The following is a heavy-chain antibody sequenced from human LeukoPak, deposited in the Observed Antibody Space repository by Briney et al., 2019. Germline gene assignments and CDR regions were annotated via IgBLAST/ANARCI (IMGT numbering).Heavy chain of an antibody. CDR2: ITFDGSRR. CDR1: GFTFSDSG. CDR3: AKEGTDYGDYPYFFDY. D-gene: IGHD4-17*01. V-gene: IGHV3-30*18. J-gene: IGHJ4*02. Sequence: GGSLRLSCAASGFTFSDSGMHWVRQAPGKGLEWVAIITFDGSRRFYADSVRGRFTVSRDNSKNTLFLQMDSLSADDTGVYYCAKEGTDYGDYPYFFDYWGQGTLVTVSS.